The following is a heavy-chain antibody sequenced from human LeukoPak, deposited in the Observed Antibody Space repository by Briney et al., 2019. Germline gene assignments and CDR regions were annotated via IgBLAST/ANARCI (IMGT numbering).Heavy chain of an antibody. CDR3: ARTTETYYDFWSGYYANFDY. J-gene: IGHJ4*02. D-gene: IGHD3-3*01. Sequence: GASVKVSCKASGYTFTGYYMHWVRQAPGQGLEWTGWINPNSGGTNYAQKFQGRVTMTRDTSISTAYMELSRLRSDDTAVYYCARTTETYYDFWSGYYANFDYWGQGTLVTVSS. CDR2: INPNSGGT. CDR1: GYTFTGYY. V-gene: IGHV1-2*02.